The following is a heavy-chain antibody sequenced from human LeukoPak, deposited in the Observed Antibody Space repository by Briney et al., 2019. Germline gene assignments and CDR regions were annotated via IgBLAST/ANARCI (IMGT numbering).Heavy chain of an antibody. D-gene: IGHD3-3*01. CDR2: IIPIFGTA. J-gene: IGHJ5*02. Sequence: ASVKVSCTASGGTFSSYAISWVRQAPGQGLEWTGGIIPIFGTANYAQKFQGRVTITADESTSTAYMELSSLRSEDTAVYYCARESGYETYNWFDPWGQGTLVTVSS. V-gene: IGHV1-69*13. CDR3: ARESGYETYNWFDP. CDR1: GGTFSSYA.